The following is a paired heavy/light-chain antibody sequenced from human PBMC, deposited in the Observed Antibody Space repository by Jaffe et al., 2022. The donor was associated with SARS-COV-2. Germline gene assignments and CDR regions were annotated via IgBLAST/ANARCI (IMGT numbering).Light chain of an antibody. CDR1: QSVSSN. CDR2: GAS. J-gene: IGKJ5*01. Sequence: EIVMTQSPATLSVSPGERATLSCRASQSVSSNLAWYQQRPGQAPRLLIYGASTRATGIPARFSGSGSGTEFTLTITSLQSEDFAVYYCQQYHNWPPITFGQGTRLEI. V-gene: IGKV3-15*01. CDR3: QQYHNWPPIT.
Heavy chain of an antibody. D-gene: IGHD5-12*01. Sequence: EVHLLESGGGLVQPGGSLRLSCSASGFIFSSYTMSWVRQVPGKGLEWVSGITGSGGITYYAESVKGRFTISRDNSQNTLHLQMNSLRVEDMATYFCAKTRVGFSDWGQGTMVTVAS. J-gene: IGHJ3*01. CDR3: AKTRVGFSD. V-gene: IGHV3-23*01. CDR1: GFIFSSYT. CDR2: ITGSGGIT.